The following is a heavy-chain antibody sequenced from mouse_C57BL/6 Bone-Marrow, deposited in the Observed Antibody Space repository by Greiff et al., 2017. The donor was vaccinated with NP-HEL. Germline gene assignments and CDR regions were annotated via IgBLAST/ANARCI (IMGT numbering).Heavy chain of an antibody. V-gene: IGHV2-5*01. J-gene: IGHJ4*01. CDR3: AKRTVVEEDYAMDY. Sequence: VQLQESGPGLVQPSQSLSITCTVSGFSLTRYGVHWVRQSPGKGLEWLGVIWRGGSTDYNAAFMSRLSITKDNSKSQVFFKMNSLQADDTAIYYCAKRTVVEEDYAMDYWGQGTSVTVSS. CDR2: IWRGGST. D-gene: IGHD1-1*01. CDR1: GFSLTRYG.